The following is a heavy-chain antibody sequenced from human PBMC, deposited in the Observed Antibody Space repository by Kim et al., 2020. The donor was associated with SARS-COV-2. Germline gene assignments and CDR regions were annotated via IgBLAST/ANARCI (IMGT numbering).Heavy chain of an antibody. CDR1: GFTFSSYS. D-gene: IGHD3-16*02. Sequence: GGSLRLSCAASGFTFSSYSMNWVRQAPGKGLEWVSSISSSSSYIYYADSVKGRFTISRDNAKNSLYLQMNSLRAEDTAVYYCARDAYYDYVWGSYRSDFDYWGQGTLVTVSS. J-gene: IGHJ4*02. V-gene: IGHV3-21*01. CDR2: ISSSSSYI. CDR3: ARDAYYDYVWGSYRSDFDY.